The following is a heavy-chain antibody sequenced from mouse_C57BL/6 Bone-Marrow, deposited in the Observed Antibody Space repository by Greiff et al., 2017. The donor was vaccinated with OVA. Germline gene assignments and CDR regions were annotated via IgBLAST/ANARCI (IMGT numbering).Heavy chain of an antibody. J-gene: IGHJ2*01. CDR1: GYTFTDYN. Sequence: VQLKQSGPELVKPGASVKMSCKASGYTFTDYNMHWVKQSHGKSLEWIGYINPNNGGTSYNQKFKGKATLTVNKSSSTAYMELRSLTSEDSAVYYCASQGYYFDYWGQGTTLTVSS. CDR3: ASQGYYFDY. V-gene: IGHV1-22*01. CDR2: INPNNGGT.